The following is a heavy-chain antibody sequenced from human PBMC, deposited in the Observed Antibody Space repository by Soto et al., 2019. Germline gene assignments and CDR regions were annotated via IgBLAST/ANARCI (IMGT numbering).Heavy chain of an antibody. J-gene: IGHJ4*02. Sequence: GSLRLSCAAFGFTFSSYSMNWVRQAPGKGLEWVSSISSSSSYIYYADSVKGRFTIYRDNAKNSLYMQMNSLRAEDTAVYYCARDNPSSSSTYYFDYWGQGT. V-gene: IGHV3-21*01. CDR1: GFTFSSYS. D-gene: IGHD6-6*01. CDR2: ISSSSSYI. CDR3: ARDNPSSSSTYYFDY.